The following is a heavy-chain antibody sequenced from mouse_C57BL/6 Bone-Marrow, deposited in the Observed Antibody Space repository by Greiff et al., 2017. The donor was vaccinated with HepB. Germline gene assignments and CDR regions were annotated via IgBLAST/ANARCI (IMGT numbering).Heavy chain of an antibody. D-gene: IGHD1-1*01. V-gene: IGHV5-4*01. CDR1: GFTFSSYA. J-gene: IGHJ2*01. Sequence: EVKVVESGGGLVKPGGSLKLSCAASGFTFSSYAMSWVRQTPEKRLEWVATISDGGSYTYYPDNVKGRFTISRDNAKNNLYLQMSHLKSEDTAMYYCARDHGSTYNYWGQGTTLTVSS. CDR3: ARDHGSTYNY. CDR2: ISDGGSYT.